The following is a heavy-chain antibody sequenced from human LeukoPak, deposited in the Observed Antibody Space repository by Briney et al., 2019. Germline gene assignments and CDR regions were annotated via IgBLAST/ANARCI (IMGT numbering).Heavy chain of an antibody. CDR2: IRSTANGYAT. D-gene: IGHD5-18*01. J-gene: IGHJ4*02. Sequence: GGSLRLSCAASGFTFSDHYMDWVRQAPGKGLEWVGRIRSTANGYATAYAASVKGRFTISRDDSKNTAYLQMDSLRAEDTALYYCARGYGTSYGHFDYWGQGTLVTVSS. CDR3: ARGYGTSYGHFDY. CDR1: GFTFSDHY. V-gene: IGHV3-73*01.